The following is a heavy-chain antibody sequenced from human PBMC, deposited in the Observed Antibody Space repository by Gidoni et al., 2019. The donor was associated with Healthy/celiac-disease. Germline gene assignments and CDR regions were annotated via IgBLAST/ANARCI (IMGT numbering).Heavy chain of an antibody. D-gene: IGHD3-10*01. CDR2: INHRGST. J-gene: IGHJ3*02. V-gene: IGHV4-34*01. CDR3: ARGEYGSGSYDYAFDI. CDR1: GGSSSGYY. Sequence: QVQLQQWGAGLLKHSETLSLTCAVYGGSSSGYYGSWIRQPPGKGLEWIGEINHRGSTNYNPSLKSRVTISVDTSKNQFSLKLSSVTAADTAVYYCARGEYGSGSYDYAFDIWGQGTMVTVSS.